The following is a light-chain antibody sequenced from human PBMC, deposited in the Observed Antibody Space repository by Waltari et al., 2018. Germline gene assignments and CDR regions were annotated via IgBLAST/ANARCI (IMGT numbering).Light chain of an antibody. CDR2: GAS. J-gene: IGKJ1*01. V-gene: IGKV3-20*01. CDR1: QSVSRA. CDR3: QHYVRLPVT. Sequence: EIVLTQSPGTLSLSPWERVILSCRVSQSVSRALAWYQQKPGQAPRLLIYGASNRATGIPDRFSGSGSGTDFSLTISRLEPEDFAVYYCQHYVRLPVTFGQGTKVEIK.